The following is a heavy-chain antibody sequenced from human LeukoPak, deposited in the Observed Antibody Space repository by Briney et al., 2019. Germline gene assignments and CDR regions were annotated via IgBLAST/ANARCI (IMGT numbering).Heavy chain of an antibody. J-gene: IGHJ4*02. V-gene: IGHV3-30*18. CDR1: GFTFSNYD. Sequence: GGSLRLSCEASGFTFSNYDMHWVRQAPGRGLEWVAIFSYDGSDKYYADSVKGRFTISRDNSKSTLYLQMNSLRSEDTAVYYCAKTSRAFRDSSGGYDYWGQGILVTVSS. CDR3: AKTSRAFRDSSGGYDY. D-gene: IGHD3-22*01. CDR2: FSYDGSDK.